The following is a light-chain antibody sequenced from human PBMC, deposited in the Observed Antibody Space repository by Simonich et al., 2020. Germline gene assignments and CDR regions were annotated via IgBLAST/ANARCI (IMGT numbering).Light chain of an antibody. CDR1: QSVLYSSNNKNY. Sequence: DIVMTQSPDSLAVSLGERATINCKSSQSVLYSSNNKNYLAWYQQKPEQHPKLLIYWASTREYGFPDRCSGSGSGTDFTLTISSLQAEDVAFYYCQQYYSTPYTFGQGTKLEIK. J-gene: IGKJ2*01. CDR3: QQYYSTPYT. V-gene: IGKV4-1*01. CDR2: WAS.